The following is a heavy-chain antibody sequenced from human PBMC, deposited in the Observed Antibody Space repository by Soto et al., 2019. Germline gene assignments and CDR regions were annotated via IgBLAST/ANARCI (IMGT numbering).Heavy chain of an antibody. V-gene: IGHV4-59*01. Sequence: KPSETLSLTCTVSGGSINSYYWSWIRQPPGKGLEWIGYIFYSGTTNYNPSLKSRVTMSVDMSKNQFSLKLSSVTAADTAVYYCARDFPSYAPMITYFDPWGQGALVTVSS. CDR2: IFYSGTT. D-gene: IGHD3-16*01. J-gene: IGHJ5*02. CDR3: ARDFPSYAPMITYFDP. CDR1: GGSINSYY.